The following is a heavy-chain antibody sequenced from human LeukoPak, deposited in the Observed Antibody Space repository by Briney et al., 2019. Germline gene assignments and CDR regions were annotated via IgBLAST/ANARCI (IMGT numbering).Heavy chain of an antibody. V-gene: IGHV4-30-2*01. CDR2: IYHSGST. Sequence: PSQTLSLTCAVSGGSISSGGYSWSWIRQPPGKGLEWIGYIYHSGSTYYNPSPKSRVTISVDGSKNQFSLKLSSVTAADTAVYYCARGRDGSELDYWGQGTLVTVSS. D-gene: IGHD3-10*01. CDR3: ARGRDGSELDY. CDR1: GGSISSGGYS. J-gene: IGHJ4*02.